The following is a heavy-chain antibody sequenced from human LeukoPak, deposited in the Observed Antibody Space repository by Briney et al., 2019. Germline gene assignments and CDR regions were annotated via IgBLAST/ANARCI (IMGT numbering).Heavy chain of an antibody. D-gene: IGHD3-16*01. CDR3: AREFEGTASGAGY. V-gene: IGHV3-21*01. Sequence: PGGSLRLSCAASGFIFGRYSMNWVRQAPGKGLEWVASMRVGSGLIHYAESVRGRLTVSRDNAKNSLYLQMKSLRADDTAVYFCAREFEGTASGAGYWGQGTLVTVSS. J-gene: IGHJ4*02. CDR1: GFIFGRYS. CDR2: MRVGSGLI.